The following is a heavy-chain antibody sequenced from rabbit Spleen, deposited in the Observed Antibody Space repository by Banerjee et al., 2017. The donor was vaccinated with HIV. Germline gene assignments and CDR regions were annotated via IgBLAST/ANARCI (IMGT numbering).Heavy chain of an antibody. CDR3: ARDTIYADYAGFGVATLHYFDL. CDR2: SDSDSVSI. V-gene: IGHV1S40*01. J-gene: IGHJ4*01. D-gene: IGHD4-2*01. Sequence: QSLEEAGGDLVKPGASLPLISKASGVSFSSSYWMLWGRRAPGKGREWIGCSDSDSVSIYYASWAKGLFTISTTSSTTVTLQMTSLTAADTATYFCARDTIYADYAGFGVATLHYFDLWGQGTLVTVS. CDR1: GVSFSSSYW.